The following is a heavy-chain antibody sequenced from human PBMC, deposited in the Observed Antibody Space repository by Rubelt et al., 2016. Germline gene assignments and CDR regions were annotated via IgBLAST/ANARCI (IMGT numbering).Heavy chain of an antibody. CDR3: ARASSQFGVLAASCIDI. Sequence: QVQLQESGPGLVKPSETLSLTCTVSGDSISVYYWSWIRQPPGKGLEWIGHIYYSGNTYYNPSLKSRVTMSTDTSKKQFSQKLNFGTAADTAVYYCARASSQFGVLAASCIDIWGQGTLVTVSS. CDR1: GDSISVYY. D-gene: IGHD2-15*01. CDR2: IYYSGNT. J-gene: IGHJ3*02. V-gene: IGHV4-59*12.